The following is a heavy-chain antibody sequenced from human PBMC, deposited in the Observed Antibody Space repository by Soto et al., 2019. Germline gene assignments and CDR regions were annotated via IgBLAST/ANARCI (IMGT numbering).Heavy chain of an antibody. J-gene: IGHJ3*02. D-gene: IGHD3-9*01. CDR2: IYWDDDK. V-gene: IGHV2-5*02. CDR1: GFSLSTSGVG. Sequence: SGPTLVKPTQTLTLTCTFSGFSLSTSGVGVGWIRQPPGKALEWLALIYWDDDKRYSPSLKSRLTITKDTSKNQVVLTMTNMDPVDTATYYCAHSGTYFDWSRQDDAFDIWGQGTMVTVSS. CDR3: AHSGTYFDWSRQDDAFDI.